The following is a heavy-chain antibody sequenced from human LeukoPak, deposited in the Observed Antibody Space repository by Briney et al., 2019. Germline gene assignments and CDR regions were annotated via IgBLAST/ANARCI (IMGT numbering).Heavy chain of an antibody. V-gene: IGHV3-20*04. J-gene: IGHJ4*02. CDR1: GFPFDDYG. CDR3: GREIEAPGKTLDY. CDR2: INWNGGST. Sequence: GGSLRLSCAASGFPFDDYGMTWVRQAPGKGLEWVSGINWNGGSTGYADSVKGRFTISRDNAKNSLYLQINSLRPEDTAVYYCGREIEAPGKTLDYWGQGTLVTVSS.